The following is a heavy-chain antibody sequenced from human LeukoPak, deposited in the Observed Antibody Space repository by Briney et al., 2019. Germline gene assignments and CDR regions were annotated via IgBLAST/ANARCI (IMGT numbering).Heavy chain of an antibody. V-gene: IGHV1-46*01. J-gene: IGHJ4*02. CDR1: GYTFTKSDY. Sequence: GASVKVSCKSSGYTFTKSDYIHWVRQAPGQGLEWMGIINPSDGTTFYAQKFQGRVTLTRDTSTNTVFMELSSLRSDDTAVFYCARGPTGMDFDYWGQGSLVTVSS. CDR2: INPSDGTT. CDR3: ARGPTGMDFDY.